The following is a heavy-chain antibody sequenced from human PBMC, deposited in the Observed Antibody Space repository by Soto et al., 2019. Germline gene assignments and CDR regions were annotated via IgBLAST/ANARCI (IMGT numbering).Heavy chain of an antibody. V-gene: IGHV4-39*01. CDR2: IYYSGST. Sequence: QLQLQELGPGLVKPSETLSLTCTVSGGSISSSSYYWGWIRQPPGKGLEWIGSIYYSGSTYYNPSLKSRVTISVDTSRSLFSLKLSSVTAADTAVYYCARHPARGYYGSGSYSRGAFDIWGQGTMVTVSS. D-gene: IGHD3-10*01. CDR3: ARHPARGYYGSGSYSRGAFDI. CDR1: GGSISSSSYY. J-gene: IGHJ3*02.